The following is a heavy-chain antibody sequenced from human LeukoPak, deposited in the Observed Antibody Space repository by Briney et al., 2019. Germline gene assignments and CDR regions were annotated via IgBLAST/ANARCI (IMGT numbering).Heavy chain of an antibody. Sequence: GGSLRLSCAASGFTFSSYSVNWVRQAPGKGLEWVSYISSSSTIYYADSVKGRFTISRDNAKNSLYLQMNSLRAEDTAVYYCARGDVVVVVAAPFYFDCWGQGTLVTVSS. CDR2: ISSSSTI. J-gene: IGHJ4*02. V-gene: IGHV3-48*04. CDR1: GFTFSSYS. D-gene: IGHD2-15*01. CDR3: ARGDVVVVVAAPFYFDC.